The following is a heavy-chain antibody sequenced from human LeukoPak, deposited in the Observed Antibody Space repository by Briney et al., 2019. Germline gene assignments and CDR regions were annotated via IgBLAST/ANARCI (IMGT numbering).Heavy chain of an antibody. CDR2: IIPMLGRS. V-gene: IGHV1-69*05. CDR3: AREDHTANNWFDP. Sequence: SVKVSCKASGGSFSSYGISWVRQAPGQGLEWMGGIIPMLGRSNYAQKHQGRVTISTDESTSTAYMEMSSLRSEDTAVYYCAREDHTANNWFDPWGQGTLVTVSS. CDR1: GGSFSSYG. J-gene: IGHJ5*02. D-gene: IGHD5-18*01.